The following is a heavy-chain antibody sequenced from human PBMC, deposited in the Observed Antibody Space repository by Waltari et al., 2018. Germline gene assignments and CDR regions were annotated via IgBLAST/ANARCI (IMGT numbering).Heavy chain of an antibody. D-gene: IGHD5-18*01. CDR2: ISVMVATT. Sequence: EVQLVESGGGLVQPGGSLRLSCAASGFTFSSYAMSWVRQATGKGLERVSSISVMVATTYYADSVKGRFTISSDNSKNTLYLQMNSLRAEDTAVYYCAKPLASASLSPQHWCECTLVTVSS. CDR1: GFTFSSYA. CDR3: AKPLASASLSPQH. J-gene: IGHJ1*01. V-gene: IGHV3-23*04.